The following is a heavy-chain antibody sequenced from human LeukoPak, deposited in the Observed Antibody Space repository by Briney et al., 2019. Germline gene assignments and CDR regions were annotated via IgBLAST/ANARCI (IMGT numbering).Heavy chain of an antibody. J-gene: IGHJ4*02. CDR1: GLTVSSNY. Sequence: GGSLRLSCAASGLTVSSNYMAWVRQAPVKGLEWVSAIHDGDNTFYTDSVKGRFSISRDHSENTLYLQMTSLRAEDTAVYYCARVRTGNPWVPFDYWGQGTLVTVSS. V-gene: IGHV3-53*01. CDR2: IHDGDNT. CDR3: ARVRTGNPWVPFDY. D-gene: IGHD7-27*01.